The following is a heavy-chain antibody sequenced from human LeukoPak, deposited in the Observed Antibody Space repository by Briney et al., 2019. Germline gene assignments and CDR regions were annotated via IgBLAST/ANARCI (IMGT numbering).Heavy chain of an antibody. CDR1: GFTFSSYA. Sequence: PGRSLRLSCAASGFTFSSYAMHWVRQAPGKGLEWVAIISYDENNKYYADSVKGRFTISRDNSRNTLYLQMNSLRGEDTAVYYCARDSAEGGFDYWGQGTLVIVSS. J-gene: IGHJ4*02. D-gene: IGHD6-25*01. CDR2: ISYDENNK. V-gene: IGHV3-30*04. CDR3: ARDSAEGGFDY.